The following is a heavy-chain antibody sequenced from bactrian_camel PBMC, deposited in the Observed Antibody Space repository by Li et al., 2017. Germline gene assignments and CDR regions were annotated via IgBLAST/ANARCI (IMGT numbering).Heavy chain of an antibody. CDR3: ATGEPGVVFGTGALFGC. J-gene: IGHJ6*01. CDR2: IYGDDTRT. CDR1: GTITYA. D-gene: IGHD7*01. Sequence: DVQLVESGGGLVQPGESLTLSCAHSGTITYAMSWVRQAPGKSLEWVCTIYGDDTRTYYADSVKGRFTISRDVAKSTVYLQMNSLKSEDTALYYCATGEPGVVFGTGALFGCWGQGTQVTVS. V-gene: IGHV3S40*01.